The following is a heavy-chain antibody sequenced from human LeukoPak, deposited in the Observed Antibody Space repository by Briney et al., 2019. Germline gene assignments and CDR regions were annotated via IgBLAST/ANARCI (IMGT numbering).Heavy chain of an antibody. Sequence: PSETLSLTCAVYGGSFSGYYWSWIRQPPGKGLEWIGEINHSGSTNYNPSLKSRVTISVDTSKNQFSLKLSSVTAADTAVYYCARHRTLSSGSHPYYFDYWGQGTLVTVSS. CDR1: GGSFSGYY. CDR2: INHSGST. V-gene: IGHV4-34*01. D-gene: IGHD1-26*01. CDR3: ARHRTLSSGSHPYYFDY. J-gene: IGHJ4*02.